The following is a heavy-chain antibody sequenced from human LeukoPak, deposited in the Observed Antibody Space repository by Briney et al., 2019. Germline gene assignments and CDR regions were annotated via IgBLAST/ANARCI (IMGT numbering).Heavy chain of an antibody. D-gene: IGHD6-19*01. CDR2: IYYSGST. CDR1: GGSISSGDYY. Sequence: PSETLSLTCTVSGGSISSGDYYWSWIRQPPGKGLEWIGYIYYSGSTYYNPSLKSRVTISVDTSKNQFSLKLRSVTAADTAVYYCAREGDSSGWLDYWGQGTLVTVSS. CDR3: AREGDSSGWLDY. J-gene: IGHJ4*02. V-gene: IGHV4-30-4*01.